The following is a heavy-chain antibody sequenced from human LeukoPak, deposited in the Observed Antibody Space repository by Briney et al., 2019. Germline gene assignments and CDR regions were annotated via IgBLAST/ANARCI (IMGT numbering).Heavy chain of an antibody. CDR2: IYYSGST. CDR3: ARVRGAYGGLDYFDY. V-gene: IGHV4-59*01. J-gene: IGHJ4*02. Sequence: PSETLSLTCTASGGSISSYYWSWIRQPPGKGLEWIGYIYYSGSTNYNPSLKSRVTISVDTSKNQFSLKLSSVTAADTAVYYCARVRGAYGGLDYFDYWGQGTLVTVSS. CDR1: GGSISSYY. D-gene: IGHD4/OR15-4a*01.